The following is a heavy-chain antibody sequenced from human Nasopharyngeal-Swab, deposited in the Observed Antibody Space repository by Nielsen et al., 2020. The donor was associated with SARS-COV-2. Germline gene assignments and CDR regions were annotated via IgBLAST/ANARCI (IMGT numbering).Heavy chain of an antibody. D-gene: IGHD1-26*01. CDR3: ARSVGSFNGQGAFDI. J-gene: IGHJ3*02. V-gene: IGHV3-49*01. CDR2: IRSKTYGGAP. Sequence: GESLKISCTTSGFTFGDYAMSWFRQAPGKGLEGVGFIRSKTYGGAPEYVASVKGRFTISRDGAESIAYLQMNSLETEDTGVYYCARSVGSFNGQGAFDIWGQGTMVTVSS. CDR1: GFTFGDYA.